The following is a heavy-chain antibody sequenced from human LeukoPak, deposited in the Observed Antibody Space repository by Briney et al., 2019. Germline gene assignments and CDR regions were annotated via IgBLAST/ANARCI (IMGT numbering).Heavy chain of an antibody. V-gene: IGHV3-33*08. CDR3: ARERDYCSGGSCYSFFDY. Sequence: GGSLRLSCAASGFTFSSYGMHWVRQAPGKGLEWVAVIWYDGSNKYYADSVKGRFTISRDNSKNTLYLQMNSLRAEDTAVYYCARERDYCSGGSCYSFFDYWGQGTLVTVSS. CDR1: GFTFSSYG. J-gene: IGHJ4*02. CDR2: IWYDGSNK. D-gene: IGHD2-15*01.